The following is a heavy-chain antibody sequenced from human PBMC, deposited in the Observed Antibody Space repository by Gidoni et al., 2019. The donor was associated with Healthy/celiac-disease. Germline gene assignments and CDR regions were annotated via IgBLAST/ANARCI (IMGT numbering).Heavy chain of an antibody. CDR3: ARGDDSSGYLPPLDY. J-gene: IGHJ4*02. D-gene: IGHD3-22*01. CDR2: IWYDGSNK. CDR1: GFTFSSYG. V-gene: IGHV3-33*01. Sequence: QVQLVESGGGVVQPGRSLILSCAASGFTFSSYGMHWVRQAPGKGLEWVAVIWYDGSNKYYADSVKGRFTISRDNSKNTLYLQMNSLRAEDTAVYYCARGDDSSGYLPPLDYWGQGTLVTVSS.